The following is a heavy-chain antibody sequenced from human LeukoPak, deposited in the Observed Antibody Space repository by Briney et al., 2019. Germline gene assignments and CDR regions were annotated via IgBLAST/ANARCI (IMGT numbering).Heavy chain of an antibody. D-gene: IGHD5-12*01. CDR1: GGSFSGYY. V-gene: IGHV4-34*01. Sequence: SETLSLTCAAYGGSFSGYYWSWIRQPPGKGLEWIGEINHSGSTNYNPSLKSRVTISVDTSKNQFSLKLSSVTAADTAVYYCARGVSRDGYNFDYWGQGTLVTVSS. CDR2: INHSGST. J-gene: IGHJ4*02. CDR3: ARGVSRDGYNFDY.